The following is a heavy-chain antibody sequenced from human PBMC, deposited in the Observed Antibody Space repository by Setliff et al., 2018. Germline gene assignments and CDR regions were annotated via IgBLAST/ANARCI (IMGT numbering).Heavy chain of an antibody. CDR3: AGSRAWIPVLDS. D-gene: IGHD5-12*01. J-gene: IGHJ4*02. Sequence: GGSLRLSCTLSGFYFSNYNMNWVRQAPGRGLEWVSSISGRNNYIEYADSVKGRFTISRDNAKSSVSLQMDSLSAQDTAVYYCAGSRAWIPVLDSWGQGTLVTVSS. V-gene: IGHV3-21*01. CDR1: GFYFSNYN. CDR2: ISGRNNYI.